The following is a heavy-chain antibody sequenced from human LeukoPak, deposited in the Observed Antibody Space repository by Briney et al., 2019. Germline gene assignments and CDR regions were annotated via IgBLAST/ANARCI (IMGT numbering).Heavy chain of an antibody. CDR3: TRRVTYFGMDV. J-gene: IGHJ6*02. D-gene: IGHD2-21*02. V-gene: IGHV3-73*01. CDR2: VKRKADNYAT. Sequence: GGSLRLSCAASGFSFSGSAIHWVRQASGRGLEWVGRVKRKADNYATAYAASVNGRFTISRDDSKSTAYLQMTSLKPEDTAVYFCTRRVTYFGMDVWGQGTMVTVSS. CDR1: GFSFSGSA.